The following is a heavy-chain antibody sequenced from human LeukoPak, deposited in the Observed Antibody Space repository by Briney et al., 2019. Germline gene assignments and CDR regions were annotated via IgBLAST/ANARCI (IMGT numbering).Heavy chain of an antibody. Sequence: PGGSLRLSCAASGFTFSSYWMSWVRQAPGKGLEWVANIKQDGSEKYYVDSVKGRFTISRDNAKNSLYLQMNSLRAEDTAVYYCARLTTSCYVCYYYYYMDVWGKGTTVTVSS. CDR3: ARLTTSCYVCYYYYYMDV. CDR1: GFTFSSYW. J-gene: IGHJ6*03. V-gene: IGHV3-7*01. D-gene: IGHD2-2*01. CDR2: IKQDGSEK.